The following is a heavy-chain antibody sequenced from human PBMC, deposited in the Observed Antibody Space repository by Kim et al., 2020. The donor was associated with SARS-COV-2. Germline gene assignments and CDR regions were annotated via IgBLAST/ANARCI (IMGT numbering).Heavy chain of an antibody. Sequence: ASVKVSCKASGYTFTSYDINWVRQAIGQGLEWMGWMNPNSGNTGYAQKFQGRVTMTRNTSISTAYMELSSLRSEDTAVYYCARGLGVPSANRYCSSTSCDYWFDPCGERTLVTVSS. CDR3: ARGLGVPSANRYCSSTSCDYWFDP. J-gene: IGHJ5*02. D-gene: IGHD2-2*01. V-gene: IGHV1-8*01. CDR2: MNPNSGNT. CDR1: GYTFTSYD.